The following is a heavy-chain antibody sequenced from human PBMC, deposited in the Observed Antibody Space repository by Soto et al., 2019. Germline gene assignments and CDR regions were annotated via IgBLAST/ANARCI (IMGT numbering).Heavy chain of an antibody. CDR1: GFAFDNFA. D-gene: IGHD3-10*01. V-gene: IGHV3-23*01. CDR3: AKESPYTSGRRYYFDY. Sequence: GGSLRLSCAASGFAFDNFAMSWLRQPLGKGPQWVAAISGRDGRLFYADSVKGRFTISRDNSKNVLYLQMNRLTPEDTAVFYCAKESPYTSGRRYYFDYWGQGALVTVPQ. CDR2: ISGRDGRL. J-gene: IGHJ4*02.